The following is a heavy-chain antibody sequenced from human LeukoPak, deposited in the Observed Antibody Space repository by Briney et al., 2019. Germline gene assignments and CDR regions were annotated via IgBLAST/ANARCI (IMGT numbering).Heavy chain of an antibody. CDR1: GYTFTGYY. J-gene: IGHJ3*02. Sequence: ASVKISCKASGYTFTGYYMHWVRQAPGQGLEWMGRINPNSGGTNYAQKFQGRVTMTRDTSISTAYMELSSLRSEDTAVYYCARYLDEYSTTNAFDIWGQGTMVTVSS. D-gene: IGHD6-6*01. CDR3: ARYLDEYSTTNAFDI. CDR2: INPNSGGT. V-gene: IGHV1-2*06.